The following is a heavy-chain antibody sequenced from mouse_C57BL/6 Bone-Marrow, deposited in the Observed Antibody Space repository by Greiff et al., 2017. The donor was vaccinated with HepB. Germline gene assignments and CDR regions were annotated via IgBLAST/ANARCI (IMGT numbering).Heavy chain of an antibody. CDR3: AKKEGSSGAMDY. V-gene: IGHV2-5*01. J-gene: IGHJ4*01. Sequence: VKLMESGPGLVQPSQSLSITCTVSGFSLTSYGVHWVRQSPGKGLEWLGVIWRGGSTDYNAAFMSRLSITKDNSKSQVFFKMNSLQADDTAIYYCAKKEGSSGAMDYWGQGTSVTVS. CDR1: GFSLTSYG. D-gene: IGHD1-1*01. CDR2: IWRGGST.